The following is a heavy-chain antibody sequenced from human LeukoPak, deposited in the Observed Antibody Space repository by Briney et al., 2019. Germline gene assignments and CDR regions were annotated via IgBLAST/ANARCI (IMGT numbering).Heavy chain of an antibody. J-gene: IGHJ4*02. CDR1: GGSFSGYY. CDR3: ARAGDSSGYSDY. CDR2: INHSGST. D-gene: IGHD3-22*01. Sequence: PSETLSLTCAVYGGSFSGYYWSWIRQPPGKGLEWIGEINHSGSTNYNPSLKSRATISVDTSKNQFSLKLSSVTAADTAVYYCARAGDSSGYSDYWGQGILVTVSS. V-gene: IGHV4-34*01.